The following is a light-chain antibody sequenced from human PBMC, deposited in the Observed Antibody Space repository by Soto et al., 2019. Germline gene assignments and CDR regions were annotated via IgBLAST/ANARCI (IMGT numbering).Light chain of an antibody. J-gene: IGKJ5*01. Sequence: IQMTQSPSTLSASVGDRVTITCRASQGISSYLAWYQQKPGKAPKLLIYAASTLQSGVPSRFSGSGSGTDFTLTISCLQSEDFATYYCQQYYSYPTITFGQGTRLEIK. CDR2: AAS. V-gene: IGKV1-8*01. CDR3: QQYYSYPTIT. CDR1: QGISSY.